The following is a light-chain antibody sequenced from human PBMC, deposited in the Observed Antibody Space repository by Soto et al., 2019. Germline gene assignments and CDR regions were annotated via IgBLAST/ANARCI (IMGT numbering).Light chain of an antibody. Sequence: EIVMTQSPATLSVSPGERATLSCRASQSVSSNLAWYQQKPGHARRLLIYGASTRPTGIPARFSGSGSGTDFTLTISSLQSEDFAVYYCQHYNNWPRTFGQGTKVEIK. CDR2: GAS. CDR3: QHYNNWPRT. J-gene: IGKJ1*01. CDR1: QSVSSN. V-gene: IGKV3-15*01.